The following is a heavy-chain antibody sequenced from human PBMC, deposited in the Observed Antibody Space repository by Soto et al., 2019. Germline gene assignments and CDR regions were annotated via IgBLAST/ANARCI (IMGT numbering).Heavy chain of an antibody. CDR2: IYPGDSDT. D-gene: IGHD1-26*01. CDR1: GYSFTSYW. J-gene: IGHJ4*02. V-gene: IGHV5-51*01. CDR3: ARLFSLLRSGVGHAPDY. Sequence: GESLKISCKGSGYSFTSYWIGWVRQMPGKGLEWMGIIYPGDSDTRYSPSFQGQVTISADKSISTAYLQWSSLKASDTAMYYCARLFSLLRSGVGHAPDYWGQGTLVTVSS.